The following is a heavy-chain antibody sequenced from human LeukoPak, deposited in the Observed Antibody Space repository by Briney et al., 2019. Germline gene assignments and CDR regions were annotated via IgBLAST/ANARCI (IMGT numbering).Heavy chain of an antibody. J-gene: IGHJ4*02. D-gene: IGHD4-17*01. V-gene: IGHV3-9*03. CDR2: ISWNSGSI. CDR1: GFTFDDYA. Sequence: GGSLRLSCAASGFTFDDYAMHWVRQAPGKGLEWVSGISWNSGSIGYADSVKGRFTISRDNAKNSLYLQMNSLRAEDMALYYCAKGWSATTLYYFDYWGQGTLVTVSS. CDR3: AKGWSATTLYYFDY.